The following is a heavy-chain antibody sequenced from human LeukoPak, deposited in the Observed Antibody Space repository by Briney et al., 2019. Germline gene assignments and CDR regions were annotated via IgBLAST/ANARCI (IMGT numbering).Heavy chain of an antibody. CDR1: GYTFTSYG. Sequence: ASVKVSCKASGYTFTSYGISWVRQAPGQGLEWMGWISAYNGNTNYAQKLQGRVTMTTDTSTSTAYMELRSLRSDDTAVYYCAGDPAGGSYPTDAFDIWGQGTMVTVSS. J-gene: IGHJ3*02. V-gene: IGHV1-18*01. D-gene: IGHD1-26*01. CDR2: ISAYNGNT. CDR3: AGDPAGGSYPTDAFDI.